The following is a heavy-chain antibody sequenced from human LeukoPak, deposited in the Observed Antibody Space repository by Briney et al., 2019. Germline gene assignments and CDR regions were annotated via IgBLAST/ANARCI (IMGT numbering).Heavy chain of an antibody. CDR2: IYYSGST. CDR1: GGSISSGDYY. V-gene: IGHV4-30-4*01. D-gene: IGHD3-3*01. Sequence: PSETLSLTCTVSGGSISSGDYYWSWIRQPPGKGPEWIGYIYYSGSTYYNPSLKSRVTISVDTSKNQFSLKLSSVTAADTAVYYCATSGSHYDFWSGYYRDYGMDVWGQGTTVTVSS. CDR3: ATSGSHYDFWSGYYRDYGMDV. J-gene: IGHJ6*02.